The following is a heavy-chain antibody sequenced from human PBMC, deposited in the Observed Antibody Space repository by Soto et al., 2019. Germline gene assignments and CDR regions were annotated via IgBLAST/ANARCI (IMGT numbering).Heavy chain of an antibody. CDR1: GYTFTGYD. J-gene: IGHJ6*02. Sequence: ASVKVSCKASGYTFTGYDMHWVRQAPGQGLEWMGWINPNSGGTNYAQKFQGWVTMTRDTSISTAYMELSRLRSDDTAVYYCARDSCSGGSCSPSNYYYYGMDVWGQGTTVTVSS. CDR2: INPNSGGT. V-gene: IGHV1-2*04. CDR3: ARDSCSGGSCSPSNYYYYGMDV. D-gene: IGHD2-15*01.